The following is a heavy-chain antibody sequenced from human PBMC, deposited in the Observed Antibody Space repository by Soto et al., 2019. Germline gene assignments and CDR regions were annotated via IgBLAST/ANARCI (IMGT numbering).Heavy chain of an antibody. CDR2: IWYDGSNK. CDR3: ARDAYYYGSGSYDYYYYYGMDV. Sequence: GGSLRLSCAASGFTFSSYGMHWVRQAPGKGLEWVAVIWYDGSNKYYADSVKGRFTTSRDNSKNTLYLQMNSLRAEDTAVYYCARDAYYYGSGSYDYYYYYGMDVWGQGTTVTVSS. D-gene: IGHD3-10*01. CDR1: GFTFSSYG. J-gene: IGHJ6*02. V-gene: IGHV3-33*01.